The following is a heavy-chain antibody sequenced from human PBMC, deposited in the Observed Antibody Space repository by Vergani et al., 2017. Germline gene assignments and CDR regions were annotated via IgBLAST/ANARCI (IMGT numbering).Heavy chain of an antibody. Sequence: QVQLQESGPGLVKPSETLSLSCIISGGSISTFYWSWIRQPPGKGLEWIGYVFHSGSTNYSPSLKSRVTISLDTSKSQFSLRLTSVTAADTAVYYCAGNGYCSSTSCSHYYYYYYMDVWGKGTTVTVSS. D-gene: IGHD2-2*03. CDR2: VFHSGST. V-gene: IGHV4-59*01. J-gene: IGHJ6*03. CDR3: AGNGYCSSTSCSHYYYYYYMDV. CDR1: GGSISTFY.